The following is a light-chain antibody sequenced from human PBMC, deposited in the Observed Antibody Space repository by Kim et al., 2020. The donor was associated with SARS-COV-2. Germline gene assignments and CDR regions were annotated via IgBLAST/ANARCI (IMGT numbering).Light chain of an antibody. CDR3: QQSYSTPFVRFT. CDR2: AAS. V-gene: IGKV1-39*01. J-gene: IGKJ3*01. CDR1: QSISSY. Sequence: DIQMTQSPSSLSASVGDRVTITCRASQSISSYLNWYQQKPGKAPKLLIYAASSLQSGVPSRFSGSGSGTDFTLTISSLQPEDFATYYCQQSYSTPFVRFTFGPGTKVDIK.